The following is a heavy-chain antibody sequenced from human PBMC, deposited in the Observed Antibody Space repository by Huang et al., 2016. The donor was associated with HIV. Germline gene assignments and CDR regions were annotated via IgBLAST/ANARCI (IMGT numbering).Heavy chain of an antibody. CDR1: GFSLTSSGVA. J-gene: IGHJ4*02. V-gene: IGHV2-5*02. Sequence: QITLKESGPTLVKPTQTLTLTCTFSGFSLTSSGVAVGWIRQPPGKALEWLALIYWDNEERFSPYLKTRLTITKDPPKNEVVLTMTNMDPVDTATYYCVHRLRYGKWYVDYWGQGVLVTVSS. CDR3: VHRLRYGKWYVDY. CDR2: IYWDNEE. D-gene: IGHD6-13*01.